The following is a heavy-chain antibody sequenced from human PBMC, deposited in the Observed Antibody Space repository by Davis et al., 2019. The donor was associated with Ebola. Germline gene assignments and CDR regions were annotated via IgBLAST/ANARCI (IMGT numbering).Heavy chain of an antibody. D-gene: IGHD4-11*01. CDR3: ARDSDDYSFDY. Sequence: GESLKISCAASGFTFSSYGMHWVRQAPGKGLEWVAFIQYDASTKYYADSVKGRFTISRDNSKNTLYLQMNSLRPEDTAVYYCARDSDDYSFDYWGQGTLVAVSS. CDR1: GFTFSSYG. J-gene: IGHJ4*02. CDR2: IQYDASTK. V-gene: IGHV3-30*02.